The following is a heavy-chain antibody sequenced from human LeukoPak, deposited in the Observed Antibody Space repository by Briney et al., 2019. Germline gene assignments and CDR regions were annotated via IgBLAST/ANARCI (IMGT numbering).Heavy chain of an antibody. D-gene: IGHD5-24*01. CDR1: GVSISSYY. CDR3: ARHLRHHGPWFDP. Sequence: SETLSLTCTVSGVSISSYYWSWIRQPPGKGLEWIGSIYYSGSTYYNPSLKSRVTISVDTSKNQFSLKLSSVTAADTAVYYCARHLRHHGPWFDPWGQGTLVTVSS. CDR2: IYYSGST. J-gene: IGHJ5*02. V-gene: IGHV4-39*01.